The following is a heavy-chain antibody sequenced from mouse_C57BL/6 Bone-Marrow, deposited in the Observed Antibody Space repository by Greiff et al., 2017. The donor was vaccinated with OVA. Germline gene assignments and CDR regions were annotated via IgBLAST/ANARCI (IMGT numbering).Heavy chain of an antibody. CDR1: GYTFTSYW. CDR3: ARGGISWFAY. V-gene: IGHV1-61*01. Sequence: QVQLQQPGAELVRPGSSVKLSCKASGYTFTSYWMDWVKQRPGQGLEWIGNIYPSDSETHYNQKFKDKATLTVDKSSSTAYMQLSSLTSEDSAVYYCARGGISWFAYWGQGTLVTVSA. J-gene: IGHJ3*01. CDR2: IYPSDSET.